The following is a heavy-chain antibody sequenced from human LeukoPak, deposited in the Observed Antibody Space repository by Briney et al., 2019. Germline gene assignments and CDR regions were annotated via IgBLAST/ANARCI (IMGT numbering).Heavy chain of an antibody. CDR1: GGSISSSNW. CDR2: IYHSGST. J-gene: IGHJ3*02. D-gene: IGHD2-2*01. CDR3: ARAGRDIVVVPVNAFDI. V-gene: IGHV4-4*02. Sequence: SGTLSLTCAVSGGSISSSNWWSWVRQPPGKGLEWIGEIYHSGSTNYNPSLKSRVTISVDKSKNQFSLKLSSVTAADTAVYYCARAGRDIVVVPVNAFDIWGQGTMVTVSS.